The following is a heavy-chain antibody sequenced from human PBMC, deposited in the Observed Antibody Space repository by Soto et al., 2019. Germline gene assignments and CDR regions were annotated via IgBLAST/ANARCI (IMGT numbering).Heavy chain of an antibody. Sequence: QLQLQESGPGLVKPSETLSLTCTVSGGSISSSSYYWGWIRQPPGKGLEWIGSIYYSGSTYYNPSLKSRVTIAVDTSKNQCSLKLSSVPAADTALYYCARTRIRLRGWFDLWGQGTLVTVSS. CDR3: ARTRIRLRGWFDL. V-gene: IGHV4-39*01. CDR1: GGSISSSSYY. D-gene: IGHD5-12*01. J-gene: IGHJ5*02. CDR2: IYYSGST.